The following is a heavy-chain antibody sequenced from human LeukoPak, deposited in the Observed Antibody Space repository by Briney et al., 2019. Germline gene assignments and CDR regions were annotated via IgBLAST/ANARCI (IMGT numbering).Heavy chain of an antibody. CDR3: AREWGTTVTTEYYFDY. CDR1: GYTFTSYY. CDR2: INPSGGST. J-gene: IGHJ4*02. D-gene: IGHD4-17*01. V-gene: IGHV1-46*01. Sequence: ASVKVSCKASGYTFTSYYMHWVRQAPGQGLEWMGIINPSGGSTSYAQKFRGRVTMTRDMSTSTVYMELSSLRSEDTAVYYCAREWGTTVTTEYYFDYWGQGTLVTVSS.